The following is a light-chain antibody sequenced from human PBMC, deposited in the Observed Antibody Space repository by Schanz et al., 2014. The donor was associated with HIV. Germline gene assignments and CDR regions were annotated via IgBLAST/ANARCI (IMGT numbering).Light chain of an antibody. Sequence: QAVVTQEPSVTVSPGGTVTLTCGSSNGAVTSGHFPYWFQQKPGQAPKTLIFDTKNKHSWTPARFSGSLLGGKAALTLSGAQPEDEADFYCFLSYNGARVFGGGTKLTVL. CDR2: DTK. CDR3: FLSYNGARV. J-gene: IGLJ2*01. V-gene: IGLV7-46*01. CDR1: NGAVTSGHF.